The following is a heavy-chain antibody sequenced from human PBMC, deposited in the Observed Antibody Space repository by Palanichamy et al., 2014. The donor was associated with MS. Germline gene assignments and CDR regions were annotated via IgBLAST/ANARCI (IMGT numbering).Heavy chain of an antibody. J-gene: IGHJ4*02. D-gene: IGHD3-16*02. V-gene: IGHV3-23*01. CDR3: AKVPLTFGGVITQPMDY. Sequence: EVQLLESGGGLVQPGGSLRLSCAASGFTFSSYAMSWVRQAPGKGLEWVSAISGSGGSTYSADSVKGRFTISRDNSKNTLYLQMNSLRAEDTAVYYCAKVPLTFGGVITQPMDYWGQGTLVTVSS. CDR1: GFTFSSYA. CDR2: ISGSGGST.